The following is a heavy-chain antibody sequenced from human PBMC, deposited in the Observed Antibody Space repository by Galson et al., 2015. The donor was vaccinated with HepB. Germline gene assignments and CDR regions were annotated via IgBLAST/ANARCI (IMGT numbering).Heavy chain of an antibody. Sequence: SLRLSCAASGFTFSSYSMNWVRQAPGKGLEWVSYISSSSSTIYYADSVKGRFTISRDNAKNSLYLQMNSLRAEDTAVYYCAREALYSSGWHDYWGQGTLVTVSS. V-gene: IGHV3-48*04. CDR2: ISSSSSTI. CDR1: GFTFSSYS. J-gene: IGHJ4*02. CDR3: AREALYSSGWHDY. D-gene: IGHD6-19*01.